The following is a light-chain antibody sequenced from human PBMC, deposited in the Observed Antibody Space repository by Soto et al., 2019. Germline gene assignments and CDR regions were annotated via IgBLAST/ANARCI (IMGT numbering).Light chain of an antibody. CDR1: QSVSSN. V-gene: IGKV3-15*01. Sequence: EIVMTQSPATLSVSPGERATLSCRASQSVSSNVVWYQQKRGQAPRLLIYGASTRATGIPARFSGSGSGTEFTLTISSLQSEDFAVYYCQQYNNWPPTFGQGTKLEIK. CDR2: GAS. CDR3: QQYNNWPPT. J-gene: IGKJ2*01.